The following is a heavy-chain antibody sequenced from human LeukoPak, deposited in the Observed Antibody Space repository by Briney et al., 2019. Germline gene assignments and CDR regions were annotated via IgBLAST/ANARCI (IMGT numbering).Heavy chain of an antibody. V-gene: IGHV4-59*08. CDR2: VFYTGDT. CDR3: ARHPFATPFDH. CDR1: GVPISSFY. Sequence: SETLSLICAVSGVPISSFYWSWIRQPPGKGLEWIGYVFYTGDTNYNPSLKSRVTMSLDTSKNQLSLRLTSVTAADTAVYYCARHPFATPFDHWGRGTLVTVSS. J-gene: IGHJ4*02. D-gene: IGHD2-15*01.